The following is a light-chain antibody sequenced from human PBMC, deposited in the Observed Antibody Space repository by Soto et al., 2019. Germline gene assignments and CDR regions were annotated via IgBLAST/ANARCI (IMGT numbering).Light chain of an antibody. CDR1: QSICNS. Sequence: DIQMTQSPSTLSASVGDRVTITCRASQSICNSLAWYQQKPGKAPKLLMYEASSLKSGVPSRFSGSRSGTEYTLTISSLQPDDFATYYCQQYNGYWTFGQGTKVEIK. CDR3: QQYNGYWT. V-gene: IGKV1-5*03. J-gene: IGKJ1*01. CDR2: EAS.